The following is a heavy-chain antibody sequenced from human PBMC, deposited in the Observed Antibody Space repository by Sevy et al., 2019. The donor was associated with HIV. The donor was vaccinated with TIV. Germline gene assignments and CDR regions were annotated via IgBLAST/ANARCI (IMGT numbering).Heavy chain of an antibody. J-gene: IGHJ5*02. CDR1: GYTFTCYY. V-gene: IGHV1-2*02. CDR2: INPNSGGT. CDR3: ARAGGYCSSASCNRPWFDP. D-gene: IGHD2-2*02. Sequence: ASVKVSCKASGYTFTCYYMHWVRQAPRQGLEWMGWINPNSGGTNYAQKFQGRVTMTRATSISTANMELGRLRSDDTAVYYCARAGGYCSSASCNRPWFDPWGQGALVTVSS.